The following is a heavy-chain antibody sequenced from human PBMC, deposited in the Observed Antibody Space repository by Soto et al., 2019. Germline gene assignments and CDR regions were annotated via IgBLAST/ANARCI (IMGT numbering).Heavy chain of an antibody. CDR2: IYYSGST. CDR3: ARGIAVAGERGAFDI. D-gene: IGHD6-19*01. Sequence: SETLSLTCTVSGGSISSYYWSWIRQPPGKGLEWIGYIYYSGSTNYNPSLKSRVTISVDTSKNQFSLKLSSVTAADTAVYYCARGIAVAGERGAFDIWGQGTMVTVSS. CDR1: GGSISSYY. V-gene: IGHV4-59*01. J-gene: IGHJ3*02.